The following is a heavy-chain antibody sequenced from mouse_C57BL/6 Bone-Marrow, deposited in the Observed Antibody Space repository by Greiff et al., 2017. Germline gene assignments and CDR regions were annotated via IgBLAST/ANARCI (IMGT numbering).Heavy chain of an antibody. J-gene: IGHJ2*01. V-gene: IGHV14-2*01. Sequence: EVQLQQSGAELVKPGASVKLSCTASGFNIKDYYIHWVKQGPEQGLEWIGRVDPEDGETKYAAKFQDKATITADASSNTAYLQLISLTSEDAAVDYCTRTLIYFCTNIWGQGTTLTVTS. CDR3: TRTLIYFCTNI. D-gene: IGHD1-1*01. CDR2: VDPEDGET. CDR1: GFNIKDYY.